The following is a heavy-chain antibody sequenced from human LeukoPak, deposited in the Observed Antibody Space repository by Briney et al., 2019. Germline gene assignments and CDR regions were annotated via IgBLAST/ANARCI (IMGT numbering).Heavy chain of an antibody. D-gene: IGHD2-2*01. J-gene: IGHJ6*03. CDR1: VFTLSELS. Sequence: ASVKVSCKVSVFTLSELSMHWVRQAPGKGLEWVGGFDPDGGETVYAEKVRGRVILTDARPSYTAYMDLSSLGADDTAVYYCATGVFCATTTCPGYGNYYYFMDVWGEGTT. CDR3: ATGVFCATTTCPGYGNYYYFMDV. CDR2: FDPDGGET. V-gene: IGHV1-24*01.